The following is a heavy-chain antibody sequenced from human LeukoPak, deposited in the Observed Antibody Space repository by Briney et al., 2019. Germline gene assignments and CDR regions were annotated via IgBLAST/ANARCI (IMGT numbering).Heavy chain of an antibody. CDR1: GFTFSNYA. J-gene: IGHJ5*02. Sequence: GGSLRLSCTASGFTFSNYAMHWVRQAPGKGPEWVAVISYDGSNENYADSVKGRFTISRDNSKNTLSLQMNSLTPEDTAMYYCARESTVTTRTYNWFDPWGQGTLVTVSS. CDR3: ARESTVTTRTYNWFDP. D-gene: IGHD4-17*01. CDR2: ISYDGSNE. V-gene: IGHV3-30*04.